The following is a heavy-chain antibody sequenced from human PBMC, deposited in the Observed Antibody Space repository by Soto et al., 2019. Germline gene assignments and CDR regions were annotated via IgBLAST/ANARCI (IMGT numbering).Heavy chain of an antibody. V-gene: IGHV3-74*01. CDR2: INSDGSST. Sequence: GGSLRLSCAASGFTFSSYWMHWVRQAPGKGLVWVSRINSDGSSTSYADSVEGRFTISRDNAKNTLYLQMNSLRAEDTAVYYCARWDLKLGRYYYYGMDVWGQGTTVTVSS. D-gene: IGHD1-26*01. CDR3: ARWDLKLGRYYYYGMDV. J-gene: IGHJ6*02. CDR1: GFTFSSYW.